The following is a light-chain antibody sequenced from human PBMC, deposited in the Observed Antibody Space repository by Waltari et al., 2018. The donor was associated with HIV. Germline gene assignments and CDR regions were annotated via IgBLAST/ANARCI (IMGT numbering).Light chain of an antibody. Sequence: DIVMTQSPASLTLSLGARATINRKSSRSILYSSNNKNYLAWYQQKPGQPPKLLIYWASTRESGVPDRFSGSGSGTNFTLTISGLQTEDLAVYYCQQYVSSPLTFGGGTRVEIK. V-gene: IGKV4-1*01. CDR1: RSILYSSNNKNY. J-gene: IGKJ4*01. CDR3: QQYVSSPLT. CDR2: WAS.